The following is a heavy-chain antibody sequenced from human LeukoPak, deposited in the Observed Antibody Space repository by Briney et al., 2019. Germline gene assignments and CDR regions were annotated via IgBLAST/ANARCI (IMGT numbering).Heavy chain of an antibody. D-gene: IGHD3-3*01. CDR1: GYTFTSYD. J-gene: IGHJ5*02. V-gene: IGHV1-8*01. Sequence: GASVKVSCKASGYTFTSYDINWVRQATGQGLEWMGXXXXXSXNTGYAQKFQGRVTMTRNTSISTAYMELSSLRSEDTAVYYCARGPTGFWSGYYKWVRSLWFDPWGQGTLVTVSS. CDR2: XXXXSXNT. CDR3: ARGPTGFWSGYYKWVRSLWFDP.